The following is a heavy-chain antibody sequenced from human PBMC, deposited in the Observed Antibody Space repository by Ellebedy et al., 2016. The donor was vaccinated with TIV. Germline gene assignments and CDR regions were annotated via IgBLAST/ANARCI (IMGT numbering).Heavy chain of an antibody. CDR2: ITHCGNT. CDR1: GGSLSGYN. J-gene: IGHJ4*02. CDR3: ARRMAGGGKGGYYGH. Sequence: MPSDTLSLTCPAHGGSLSGYNWSWIRQPPGKRLEWIGEITHCGNTNSNPSLKSRVTMSVDTSKNQFSLRLSSVTAADTAVVYCARRMAGGGKGGYYGHWGQGTPVTVSS. V-gene: IGHV4-34*01. D-gene: IGHD3-10*01.